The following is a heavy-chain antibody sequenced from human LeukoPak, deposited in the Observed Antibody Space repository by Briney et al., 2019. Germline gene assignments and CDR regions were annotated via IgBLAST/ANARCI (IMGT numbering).Heavy chain of an antibody. J-gene: IGHJ5*02. CDR1: GGSIRRYY. CDR2: IYYSGST. CDR3: AREGYDFWSGYPNWFGP. V-gene: IGHV4-59*12. Sequence: PSVTLSLPCTVSGGSIRRYYWSWIRQPPGKGLEWIGYIYYSGSTYYNPSLKSRVTISVDTSKNQFSLKLSSVTAADTAVYYCAREGYDFWSGYPNWFGPWGQGTLVTVSS. D-gene: IGHD3-3*01.